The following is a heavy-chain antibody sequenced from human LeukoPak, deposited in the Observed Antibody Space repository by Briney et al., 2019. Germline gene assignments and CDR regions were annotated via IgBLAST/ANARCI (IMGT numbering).Heavy chain of an antibody. V-gene: IGHV3-30*03. CDR2: ISDDGSNK. J-gene: IGHJ6*03. CDR3: AREVRGYYDSSGYYYYYYYMDV. D-gene: IGHD3-22*01. Sequence: GGSLRLSCAASGFTFSSYGMHWVRQAPGKGLEWVAVISDDGSNKYYADSVKGRFTISRDNSKNMLYLQMNSLRAEDTAVYYCAREVRGYYDSSGYYYYYYYMDVWGKGTTVTVSS. CDR1: GFTFSSYG.